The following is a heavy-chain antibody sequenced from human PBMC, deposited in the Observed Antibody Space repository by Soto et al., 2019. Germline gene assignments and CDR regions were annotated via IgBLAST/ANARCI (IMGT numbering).Heavy chain of an antibody. D-gene: IGHD1-26*01. CDR2: ISGQIAKT. J-gene: IGHJ4*02. V-gene: IGHV1-18*04. CDR3: ARGPPSGSFSLTPRY. CDR1: GYSFHNYG. Sequence: QVQLVQSGPEVKKPGASVKVSCKTSGYSFHNYGIIWVRQAPGQGLEWMGWISGQIAKTNYAQKFQGKVTMTTDTSTSTAYMAPLTLTSDDTAMYYCARGPPSGSFSLTPRYWGQGTLVTVSA.